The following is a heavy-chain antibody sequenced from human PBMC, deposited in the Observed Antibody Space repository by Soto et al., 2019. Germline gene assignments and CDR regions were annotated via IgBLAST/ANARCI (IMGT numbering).Heavy chain of an antibody. Sequence: SETLSLTCAVYGGSFSGYYWSWIRQPPGKGLEWIGEINHSGSTNYNPSLKSRVTISVETSKNQFSLKLSSVTAADTAVYYCARDEEGQWLDWGQGTLVTVS. D-gene: IGHD6-19*01. CDR2: INHSGST. CDR1: GGSFSGYY. J-gene: IGHJ4*02. V-gene: IGHV4-34*01. CDR3: ARDEEGQWLD.